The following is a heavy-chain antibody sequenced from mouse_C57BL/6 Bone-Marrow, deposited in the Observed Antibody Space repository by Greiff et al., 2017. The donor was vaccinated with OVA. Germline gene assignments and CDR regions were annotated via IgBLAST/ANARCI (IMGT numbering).Heavy chain of an antibody. V-gene: IGHV1-81*01. CDR2: IYPRSGNT. CDR1: GYTFTSYG. Sequence: QVQLQQSGAELARPGASVKLSCKASGYTFTSYGISWVKQRTGQGLEWIGEIYPRSGNTYYNEKFKGKATFTADTSSNTAYMQLSSLTTEDSAIYYCARGPYYGSYYFDYWGQGTTLTVSS. D-gene: IGHD1-1*01. CDR3: ARGPYYGSYYFDY. J-gene: IGHJ2*01.